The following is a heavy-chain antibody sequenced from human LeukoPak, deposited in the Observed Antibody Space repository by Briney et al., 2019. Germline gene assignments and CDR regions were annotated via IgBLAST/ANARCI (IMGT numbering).Heavy chain of an antibody. CDR3: ARGLDY. Sequence: GGSLRLSCAASGFTFSSYRMNWVRQVPGKGLGWVSHINHDSSARHYLDSVKGRFTISRDNAKNSLYLQMNNVRVDDTAVYYCARGLDYWGQGTLVTVSS. CDR2: INHDSSAR. CDR1: GFTFSSYR. J-gene: IGHJ4*02. V-gene: IGHV3-48*01.